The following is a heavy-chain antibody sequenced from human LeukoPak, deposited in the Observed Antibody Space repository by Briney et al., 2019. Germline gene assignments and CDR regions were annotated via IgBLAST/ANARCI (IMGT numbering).Heavy chain of an antibody. V-gene: IGHV3-74*01. Sequence: PGGSLRLSCAASGFTFSSYWMHWVRQAPGKGLVWVSRINSDGSSTSYADSVKGRFTISRDNAKNTLYLQMNSLRAEDTAVYYCARDRRYYDSSGYYFIDAFDIWGQGTMVTVSS. J-gene: IGHJ3*02. CDR2: INSDGSST. CDR3: ARDRRYYDSSGYYFIDAFDI. CDR1: GFTFSSYW. D-gene: IGHD3-22*01.